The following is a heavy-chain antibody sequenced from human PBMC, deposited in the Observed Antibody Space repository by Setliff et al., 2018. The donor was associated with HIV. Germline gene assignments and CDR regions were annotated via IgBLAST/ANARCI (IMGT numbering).Heavy chain of an antibody. V-gene: IGHV4-39*07. Sequence: SETLSLTCTVSGDSISSSSYYWGWIRQPPGKGLEWIGSIHYSGSTYYKPSLKSRVTISVDTSKNQFSLKLSSVTAADTAVYYCARDGAVPKYYGMDVWGQGTTVTVS. J-gene: IGHJ6*02. CDR2: IHYSGST. D-gene: IGHD2-2*01. CDR3: ARDGAVPKYYGMDV. CDR1: GDSISSSSYY.